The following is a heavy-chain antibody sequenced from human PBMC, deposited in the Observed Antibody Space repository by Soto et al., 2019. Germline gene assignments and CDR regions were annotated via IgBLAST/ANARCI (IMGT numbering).Heavy chain of an antibody. D-gene: IGHD6-19*01. Sequence: QVQLVESGGGVVQPGRSLRLSCAASGFTLSSYAMHWVRQAPGKGLEWVAVISYDGSNKYYADSVKGRFTISRDNSKNTLYLQMNSLRAEDTAVYYCARDQVEYSSGWYDGMDVWGQGTTVTVSS. CDR1: GFTLSSYA. J-gene: IGHJ6*02. V-gene: IGHV3-30-3*01. CDR2: ISYDGSNK. CDR3: ARDQVEYSSGWYDGMDV.